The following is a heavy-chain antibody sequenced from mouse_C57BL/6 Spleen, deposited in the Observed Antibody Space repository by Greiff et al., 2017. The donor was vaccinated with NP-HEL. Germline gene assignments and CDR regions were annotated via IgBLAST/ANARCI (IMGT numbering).Heavy chain of an antibody. CDR1: GFSLTSYG. D-gene: IGHD2-5*01. V-gene: IGHV2-4*01. Sequence: QVQLKQSGPGLVQPSQSLSITCTVSGFSLTSYGVHWVRQPPGKGLEWLGVIWSGGSTDYNAAFISRLSISKDNSKSQVFFKMNSLQADDTAIYYCAKKDYSNSYYAMDYWGQGTSVTVSS. CDR2: IWSGGST. CDR3: AKKDYSNSYYAMDY. J-gene: IGHJ4*01.